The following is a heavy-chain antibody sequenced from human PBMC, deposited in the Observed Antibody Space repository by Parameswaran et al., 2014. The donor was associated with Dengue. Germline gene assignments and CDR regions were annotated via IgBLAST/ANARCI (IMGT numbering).Heavy chain of an antibody. Sequence: VRQAPGKGLEWIGYIYYSGSTNYNPSLKSRVTISVDTSKNQFSLKLSSVTAADTAVYYCARVRGTYCGGDCQRHVGMLFDYWGQGTLVTVSS. J-gene: IGHJ4*02. D-gene: IGHD2-21*02. CDR2: IYYSGST. V-gene: IGHV4-59*01. CDR3: ARVRGTYCGGDCQRHVGMLFDY.